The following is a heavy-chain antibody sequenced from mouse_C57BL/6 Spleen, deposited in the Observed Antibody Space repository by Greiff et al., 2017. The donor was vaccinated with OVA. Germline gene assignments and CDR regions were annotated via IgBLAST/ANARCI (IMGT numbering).Heavy chain of an antibody. CDR3: ARDRDYYGSRGAMDY. CDR2: INYDGSST. V-gene: IGHV5-16*01. J-gene: IGHJ4*01. CDR1: GFTFSDYY. Sequence: EVHLVESEGGLVQPGSSMKLSCTASGFTFSDYYMAWVRQVPEKGLEWVANINYDGSSTYYLDSLKSRFIISRDNAKNILYLQMSSLKSEDTATYYCARDRDYYGSRGAMDYWGQGTSVTVSS. D-gene: IGHD1-1*01.